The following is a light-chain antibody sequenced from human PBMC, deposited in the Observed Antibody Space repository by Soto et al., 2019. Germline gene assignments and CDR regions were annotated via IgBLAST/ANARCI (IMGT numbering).Light chain of an antibody. CDR3: QTFDSSLTISWV. Sequence: QSILTQPPSVSGAPGQTVTISCTGGSSNIGAGHDVHWFQQIPGAAPKLLIYGDNTRPSGVPDRFSGSRSGTSASLAITGLQAEDEADYYCQTFDSSLTISWVFGGGTKLTVL. CDR2: GDN. V-gene: IGLV1-40*01. J-gene: IGLJ3*02. CDR1: SSNIGAGHD.